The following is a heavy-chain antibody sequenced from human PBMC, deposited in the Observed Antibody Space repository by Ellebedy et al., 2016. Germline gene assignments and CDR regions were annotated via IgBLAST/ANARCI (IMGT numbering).Heavy chain of an antibody. Sequence: GGSLRLXCAASGLIFSNYQFNWVRQAPGKGLEWLSFIGQSENDKHYADSVKGRFTVSRDNAKNSLYLQMNSLRAEDTAVYYCATDTPGVEDFDYWGQGTLVTVSS. J-gene: IGHJ4*02. CDR3: ATDTPGVEDFDY. D-gene: IGHD2-15*01. V-gene: IGHV3-48*03. CDR1: GLIFSNYQ. CDR2: IGQSENDK.